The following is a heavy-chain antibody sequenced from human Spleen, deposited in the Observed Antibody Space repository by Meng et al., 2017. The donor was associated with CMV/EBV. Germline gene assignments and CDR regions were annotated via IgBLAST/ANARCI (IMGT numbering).Heavy chain of an antibody. J-gene: IGHJ6*02. V-gene: IGHV1-2*02. CDR1: GYTFTGHY. Sequence: ASVKVSCKASGYTFTGHYIYWVRQAPGQGLEWMGWINPNSGCTHYALRFQGRVTMTGDTSISTAHMELNSLRSDDTAVYYCAREVLRDYGVIYFSGIDVWGQGTTVTVSS. CDR3: AREVLRDYGVIYFSGIDV. CDR2: INPNSGCT. D-gene: IGHD4-17*01.